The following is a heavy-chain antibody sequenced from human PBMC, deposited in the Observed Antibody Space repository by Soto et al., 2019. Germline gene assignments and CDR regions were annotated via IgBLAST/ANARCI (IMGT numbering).Heavy chain of an antibody. CDR1: GFTFSASA. V-gene: IGHV3-73*01. Sequence: EVQLVESGGGLVQPGGSLKLSCAATGFTFSASAMVWVRQASGKGLEWVGHIRTTAGNNATAYAASVRGRFTISRDDSKYTAYLQLNSLQTEDTAVYYCSTENWNYEGGHWGQGTLVRVSS. D-gene: IGHD1-7*01. J-gene: IGHJ4*02. CDR3: STENWNYEGGH. CDR2: IRTTAGNNAT.